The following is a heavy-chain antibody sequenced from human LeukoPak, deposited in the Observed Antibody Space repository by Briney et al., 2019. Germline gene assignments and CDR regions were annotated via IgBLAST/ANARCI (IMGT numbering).Heavy chain of an antibody. CDR3: AKGSGSGWYGWFAA. D-gene: IGHD6-19*01. CDR2: IDASGGST. J-gene: IGHJ5*02. Sequence: GGSLRLSCAASGFTFSSYAMTWVRQAPGKGLEWVSSIDASGGSTYYADSVKGRFTLSRDNSKNTFFLQMNTLRAADTAVYYCAKGSGSGWYGWFAAWGQGTLVTVS. V-gene: IGHV3-23*01. CDR1: GFTFSSYA.